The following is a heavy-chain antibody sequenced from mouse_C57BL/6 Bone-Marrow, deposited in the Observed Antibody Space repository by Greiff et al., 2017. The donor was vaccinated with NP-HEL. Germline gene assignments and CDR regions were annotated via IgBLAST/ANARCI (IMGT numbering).Heavy chain of an antibody. V-gene: IGHV2-9-1*01. Sequence: VQLVESGPGLVAPSQSLSITCTVSGFSLTSYAISWVRQPPGKGLEWLGVIWTGGGTNYNSALKSRLSISKDNSKSQVFLKMNSLQTDDTARYYCARCYYGSSPHWYFDVWGTGTTVTVSS. J-gene: IGHJ1*03. CDR1: GFSLTSYA. D-gene: IGHD1-1*01. CDR2: IWTGGGT. CDR3: ARCYYGSSPHWYFDV.